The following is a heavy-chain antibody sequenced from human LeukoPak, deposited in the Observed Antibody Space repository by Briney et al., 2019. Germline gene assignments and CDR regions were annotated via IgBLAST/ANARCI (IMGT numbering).Heavy chain of an antibody. D-gene: IGHD3-16*02. J-gene: IGHJ5*02. CDR3: ARVGRGITFGGVIVNPNWFDP. V-gene: IGHV1-8*01. Sequence: ASVKVSCKASGYTFTSYDINWVRQAPGQGLEWMGWMNPNSGNTGYAQKFQGRVTMTRNTSISTAYMELSSLRSEDTAVYYCARVGRGITFGGVIVNPNWFDPWGQGTLVTVSS. CDR1: GYTFTSYD. CDR2: MNPNSGNT.